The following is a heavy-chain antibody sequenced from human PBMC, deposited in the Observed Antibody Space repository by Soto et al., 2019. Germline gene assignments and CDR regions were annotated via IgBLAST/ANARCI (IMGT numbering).Heavy chain of an antibody. D-gene: IGHD2-2*01. CDR1: GFSLSTSGVG. CDR3: AHQGCSSTSCYPSSIDY. V-gene: IGHV2-5*02. CDR2: IYWDDDK. Sequence: SGPTLVNPTQTLTLTCTFSGFSLSTSGVGVGWIRQPPGKALEWLALIYWDDDKRYSPSLKSRLTITKDTSKNQVVLTMTNMDPVDTATYYCAHQGCSSTSCYPSSIDYWGQGTLVTVSS. J-gene: IGHJ4*02.